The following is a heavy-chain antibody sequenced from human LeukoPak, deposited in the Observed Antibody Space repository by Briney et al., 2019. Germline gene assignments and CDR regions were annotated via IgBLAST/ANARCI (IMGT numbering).Heavy chain of an antibody. D-gene: IGHD3-10*01. CDR1: GYSFTNYW. CDR3: ARRGSSTSDAVDI. J-gene: IGHJ3*02. V-gene: IGHV5-51*01. CDR2: IYPGDSNT. Sequence: GESLKISCKASGYSFTNYWIGWVRQMPGKGLDWMGIIYPGDSNTRYSPSFQDQVLISADKSVSTTYLHWGSLQASDTAMYFCARRGSSTSDAVDIWGQGTMVTVS.